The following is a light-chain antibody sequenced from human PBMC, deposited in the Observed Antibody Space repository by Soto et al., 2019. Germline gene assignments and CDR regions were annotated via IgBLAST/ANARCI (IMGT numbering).Light chain of an antibody. Sequence: QSVLTQSPSASASLGASVKLTCTLSSGHSNYAIAWHQQQPEKGPRYLMKLNSDGSHSKGDGIPDRFSGSSSGAERYLTISSLQSEDEADYYCQTWGTGIVVFGGGTKCTVL. CDR3: QTWGTGIVV. V-gene: IGLV4-69*01. CDR2: LNSDGSH. J-gene: IGLJ2*01. CDR1: SGHSNYA.